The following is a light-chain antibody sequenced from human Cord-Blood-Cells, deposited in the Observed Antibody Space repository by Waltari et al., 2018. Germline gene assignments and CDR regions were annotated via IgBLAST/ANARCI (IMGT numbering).Light chain of an antibody. CDR2: DVS. V-gene: IGLV2-14*01. Sequence: QSALTQPASVSGSPGQSITISCTGTSSDVGGYNYVSWYQQHPGKAPKLMIYDVSKRPSGVSNRFSGSKSGNTASLTISGLQAEDEADYYCSSYTSSSTLEVFGGGTNLTVL. CDR3: SSYTSSSTLEV. CDR1: SSDVGGYNY. J-gene: IGLJ2*01.